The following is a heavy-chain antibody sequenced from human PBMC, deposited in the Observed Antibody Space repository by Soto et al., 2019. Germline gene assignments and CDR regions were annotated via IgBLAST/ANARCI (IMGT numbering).Heavy chain of an antibody. CDR3: ARGYCSGGSCYGRDAFDI. V-gene: IGHV4-31*03. J-gene: IGHJ3*02. CDR1: GGSISSGGYY. Sequence: QVQLQESGPGLVKPSQTLSLTCTVSGGSISSGGYYWSWIRQHPGKGLEWIGYIYYSVSTYYNPSLKSRVTISVDTSKNQFSLKLSSVTAADTAVYYCARGYCSGGSCYGRDAFDIWGQGTMVTVSS. CDR2: IYYSVST. D-gene: IGHD2-15*01.